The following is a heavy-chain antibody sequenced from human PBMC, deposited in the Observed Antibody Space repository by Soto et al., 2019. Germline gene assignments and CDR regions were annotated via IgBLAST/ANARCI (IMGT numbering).Heavy chain of an antibody. J-gene: IGHJ4*02. D-gene: IGHD5-12*01. Sequence: EGPLVGSGGGLIQPGGSLRLSCAASGLIFGNYWMHWVRQAPGKGLVWVSRIKNDGTNTNYADSVKGRFTISRDNAKNTLYLQMDSLRAEDTAVYYCARESSGYSSYFDYWGQGILVTVSS. V-gene: IGHV3-74*01. CDR3: ARESSGYSSYFDY. CDR1: GLIFGNYW. CDR2: IKNDGTNT.